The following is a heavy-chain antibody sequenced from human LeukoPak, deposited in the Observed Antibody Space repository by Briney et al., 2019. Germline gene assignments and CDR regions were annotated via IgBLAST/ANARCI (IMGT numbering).Heavy chain of an antibody. D-gene: IGHD3-10*01. CDR3: ARVPAPIWFGELSLIPPDY. V-gene: IGHV1-24*01. Sequence: ASVKVSCKVSGYTLTELSMHWVRQTPGKGLEWMRGFDPDDGETIYAQNFQGRVTMTEDTSTDTAYMELRSLRSDDTAVYYCARVPAPIWFGELSLIPPDYWGQGTLVTVSS. CDR1: GYTLTELS. CDR2: FDPDDGET. J-gene: IGHJ4*02.